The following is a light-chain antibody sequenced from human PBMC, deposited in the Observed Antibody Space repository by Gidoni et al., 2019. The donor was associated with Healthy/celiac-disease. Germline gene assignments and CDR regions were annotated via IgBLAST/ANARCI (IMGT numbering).Light chain of an antibody. CDR2: AAS. CDR3: QQSRRFT. V-gene: IGKV1-39*01. Sequence: IQLPQDPSSLSASVGDRVTITCRASQSISSYLNWDQQKPGKAPKLQIYAASSLQSGVPSTFGGSGSGADFTLTISSLQRVDFATYYGQQSRRFTFGPXTKVDIK. J-gene: IGKJ3*01. CDR1: QSISSY.